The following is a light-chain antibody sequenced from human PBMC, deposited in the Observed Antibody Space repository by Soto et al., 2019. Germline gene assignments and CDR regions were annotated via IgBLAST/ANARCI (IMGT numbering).Light chain of an antibody. Sequence: EIVMTQSPATLSVSPGDRATLFCRASQNINNNLAWYQQKPGQAPRLLISGASTRASGIPARFSGSGSGTEFTLTISSLQSEDFGVYYCQQRSNWPPLTFGGGTKVDIK. CDR1: QNINNN. V-gene: IGKV3-15*01. J-gene: IGKJ4*01. CDR2: GAS. CDR3: QQRSNWPPLT.